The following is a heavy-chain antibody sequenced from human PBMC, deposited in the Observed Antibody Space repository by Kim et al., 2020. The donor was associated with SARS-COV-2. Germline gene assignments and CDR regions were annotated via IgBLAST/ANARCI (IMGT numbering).Heavy chain of an antibody. CDR1: GFTFDDYA. V-gene: IGHV3-9*01. D-gene: IGHD3-10*01. J-gene: IGHJ3*02. CDR3: AKDISPPAYYYGSGSLEVYAFDI. Sequence: GGSLRLSCAASGFTFDDYAMHWVRQAPGKGLEWVSGISWNSGSIGYADSVKGRFTISRDNAKNSLYLQMNSLRAEDTALYYCAKDISPPAYYYGSGSLEVYAFDIWGQGTMVTVSS. CDR2: ISWNSGSI.